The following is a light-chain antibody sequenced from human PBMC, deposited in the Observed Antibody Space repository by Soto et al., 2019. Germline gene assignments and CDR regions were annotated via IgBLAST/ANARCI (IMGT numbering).Light chain of an antibody. CDR1: SSDFGGYNS. Sequence: HSALTQPASVSGSPGQSITISCTGTSSDFGGYNSVSWYQQHPGKAPKLMIYEVSNRPSGVSNRFSGSKSGNTASLTISGLQAEDEADYYCSSYTSSSTPCVFGTGTKLTVL. CDR3: SSYTSSSTPCV. CDR2: EVS. J-gene: IGLJ1*01. V-gene: IGLV2-14*01.